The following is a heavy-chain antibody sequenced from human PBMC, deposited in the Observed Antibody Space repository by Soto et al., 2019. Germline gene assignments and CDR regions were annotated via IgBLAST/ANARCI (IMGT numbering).Heavy chain of an antibody. CDR1: GFTFSAYS. D-gene: IGHD2-8*01. CDR2: ITSSGNGI. V-gene: IGHV3-48*01. J-gene: IGHJ4*02. CDR3: TRDPHALDY. Sequence: GGSLRLSCTASGFTFSAYSMNWVRQTPGKGLEWISYITSSGNGIYYADSVEGRFTISRDNARYSLYLQMDSLRAEDTAVYYCTRDPHALDYWAQGTVVTGSS.